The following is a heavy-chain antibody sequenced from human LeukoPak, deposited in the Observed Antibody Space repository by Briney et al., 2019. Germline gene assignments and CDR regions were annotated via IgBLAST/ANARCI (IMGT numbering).Heavy chain of an antibody. V-gene: IGHV4-31*03. J-gene: IGHJ4*02. CDR1: GGSISSGGYY. Sequence: PSETLSLTCTVSGGSISSGGYYWSWIRQHPGKGLEWIGYIYYSGSTYYNPSLKSRVTISVDTSKNQFSLKLSSVTAADTAVYYCARASPPYDYVWGSYLSSGDYFDYWGQGTLVTVSS. CDR2: IYYSGST. D-gene: IGHD3-16*02. CDR3: ARASPPYDYVWGSYLSSGDYFDY.